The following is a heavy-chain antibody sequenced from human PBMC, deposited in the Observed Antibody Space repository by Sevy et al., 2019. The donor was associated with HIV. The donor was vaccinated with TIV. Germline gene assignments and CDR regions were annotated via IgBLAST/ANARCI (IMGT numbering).Heavy chain of an antibody. V-gene: IGHV3-15*01. D-gene: IGHD1-26*01. CDR1: GFTFSNAW. Sequence: GGSLRLSCAASGFTFSNAWMSWVRQAPGKGLEWVGGIKSKTEGATRDFAAPVKGRLLIPRDDSRNTVYLQMNSLKTEDTAVYYCTADVGASDFDYWGQGTLVTVSS. J-gene: IGHJ4*02. CDR2: IKSKTEGATR. CDR3: TADVGASDFDY.